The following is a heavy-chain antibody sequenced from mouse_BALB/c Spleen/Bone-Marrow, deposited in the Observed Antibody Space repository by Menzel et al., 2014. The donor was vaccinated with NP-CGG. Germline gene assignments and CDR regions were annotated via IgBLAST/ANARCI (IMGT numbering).Heavy chain of an antibody. CDR2: IYPGSGST. Sequence: LLESGPELVKPGASVKISCKASGYTFXDYYINWVKQEPGQGLEWIGWIYPGSGSTKYNEKFKGKATLTVDTSSSTAYMQLSSLTSEDTAVYFCANLGRYAMDYWGQGTSVTVSS. V-gene: IGHV1-84*02. CDR1: GYTFXDYY. CDR3: ANLGRYAMDY. D-gene: IGHD3-1*01. J-gene: IGHJ4*01.